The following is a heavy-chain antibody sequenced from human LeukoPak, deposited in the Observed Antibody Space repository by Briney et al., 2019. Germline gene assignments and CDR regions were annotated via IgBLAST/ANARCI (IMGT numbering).Heavy chain of an antibody. J-gene: IGHJ4*02. CDR2: IKSDGST. D-gene: IGHD3-3*01. Sequence: GGSLRLSCAASGFTFSTYWMHWVRQAPGKGLVWVSRIKSDGSTNYADSVKGRFTISRDNANNTLSLQMNSLRPEDTGVYYCARDRVPYDFWSGYVWGQGTLVTVSS. V-gene: IGHV3-74*01. CDR1: GFTFSTYW. CDR3: ARDRVPYDFWSGYV.